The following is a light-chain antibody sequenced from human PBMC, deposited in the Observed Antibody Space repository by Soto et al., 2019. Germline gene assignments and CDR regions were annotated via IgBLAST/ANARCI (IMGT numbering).Light chain of an antibody. J-gene: IGKJ4*01. CDR2: DAT. Sequence: EIVLTQSPVTLSLSPGDTATLSCRASQSVVRYVAWYQQKPGQAPRLLIYDATIRASGIPARFSGSGSGTDFSLTITSLEPEDFAVYYCQQRYHWPPLTFGGGTKEEVK. CDR3: QQRYHWPPLT. CDR1: QSVVRY. V-gene: IGKV3-11*01.